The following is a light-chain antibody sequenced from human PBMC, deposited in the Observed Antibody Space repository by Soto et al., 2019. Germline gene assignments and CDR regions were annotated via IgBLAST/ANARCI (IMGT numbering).Light chain of an antibody. CDR3: QHYNNWPFT. Sequence: EIVMTQSPATLSVSPGERATLSCRAGQSVSSNLAWYQQKPGQAPTLLIYGASARATGIPVRFSGSRSGTEFTLTISSLXXEDFXVYYCQHYNNWPFTFGQGTKLEIK. CDR2: GAS. CDR1: QSVSSN. V-gene: IGKV3-15*01. J-gene: IGKJ2*01.